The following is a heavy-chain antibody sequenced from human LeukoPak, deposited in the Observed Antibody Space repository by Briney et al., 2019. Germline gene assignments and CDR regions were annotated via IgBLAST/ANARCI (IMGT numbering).Heavy chain of an antibody. D-gene: IGHD3-16*01. J-gene: IGHJ4*02. CDR3: ARGGFYFDY. CDR1: GFSLRNHA. Sequence: GGSLRLSCVVSGFSLRNHAMHWVRQAPGRGLVWVRFLSFEGSDIYHADSVKGRFTISRDISRNTLYLQIDTLRSDDTAVYYCARGGFYFDYWGQGTLVTVSS. CDR2: LSFEGSDI. V-gene: IGHV3-30-3*01.